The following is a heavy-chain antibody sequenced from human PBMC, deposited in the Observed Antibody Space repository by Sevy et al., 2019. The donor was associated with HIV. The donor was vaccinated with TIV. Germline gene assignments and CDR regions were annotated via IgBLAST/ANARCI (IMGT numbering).Heavy chain of an antibody. CDR2: IYYTGSS. J-gene: IGHJ4*02. D-gene: IGHD6-13*01. V-gene: IGHV4-59*01. CDR1: GISISNYY. CDR3: ARGGPNQQQLDYFDS. Sequence: SETLSLTCTVSGISISNYYWTWIRQPPGKGLEWIGYIYYTGSSDSNPSLKSRVATSVDTSKNQFSLKLISVTAADTAIYYCARGGPNQQQLDYFDSWGQGILVTVSS.